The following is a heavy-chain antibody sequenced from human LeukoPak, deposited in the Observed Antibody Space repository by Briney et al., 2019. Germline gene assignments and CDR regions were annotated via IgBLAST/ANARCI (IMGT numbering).Heavy chain of an antibody. Sequence: SETLSLTCSVSGGSITSHFWSWVRQPPGKGLELIGHIQYSRSTTYNPSLRGRVYISVDASKNQFSLEMTSLTATDTAVYYCARFSSDSSSDCDGTSCSLTHWGQGILVTVSS. CDR2: IQYSRST. CDR1: GGSITSHF. D-gene: IGHD2-2*01. J-gene: IGHJ4*02. V-gene: IGHV4-59*11. CDR3: ARFSSDSSSDCDGTSCSLTH.